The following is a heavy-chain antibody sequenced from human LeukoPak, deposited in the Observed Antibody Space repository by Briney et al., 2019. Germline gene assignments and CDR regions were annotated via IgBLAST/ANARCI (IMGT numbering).Heavy chain of an antibody. CDR1: GFTFSSYA. Sequence: HPGRSLRLSCAASGFTFSSYALHWVRQAPGKGLEWVAAILYDGSDEYYADSVKGRFTISRDISTDTLWLQMDSLRTEDTAVYYCAKGPLRGTAAAIDYWGQGTLVTVSS. CDR2: ILYDGSDE. D-gene: IGHD2-2*01. V-gene: IGHV3-30*04. CDR3: AKGPLRGTAAAIDY. J-gene: IGHJ4*02.